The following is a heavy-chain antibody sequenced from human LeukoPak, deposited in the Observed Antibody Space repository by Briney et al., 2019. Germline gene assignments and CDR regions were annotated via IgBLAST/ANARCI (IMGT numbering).Heavy chain of an antibody. V-gene: IGHV3-23*01. Sequence: PGGSLRLSCGASGFTFSSYAMSWVRQAPGGGLEWVSTISNSDNSTYYADSVKGRFTFSRDNSKNTLYLQMNSLRAEDTAIYYCAKGLGVVIDFLVFDNWGQGTLVTVSS. CDR3: AKGLGVVIDFLVFDN. J-gene: IGHJ4*02. CDR1: GFTFSSYA. CDR2: ISNSDNST. D-gene: IGHD3-3*01.